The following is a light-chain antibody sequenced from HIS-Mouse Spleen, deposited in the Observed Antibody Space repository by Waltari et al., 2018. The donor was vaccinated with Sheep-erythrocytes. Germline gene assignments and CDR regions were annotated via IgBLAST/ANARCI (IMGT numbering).Light chain of an antibody. CDR3: AAWDDSLNGYV. Sequence: QSVLTQPPSASGTPGQRVTIPCSGSSSNIGSNTVNWYHQLPGTAPKLLIYSNNQRPSGVPDRFSGSKSGTSASLAISGLQSEEEADYYCAAWDDSLNGYVFGTGTKVTVL. CDR2: SNN. J-gene: IGLJ1*01. V-gene: IGLV1-44*01. CDR1: SSNIGSNT.